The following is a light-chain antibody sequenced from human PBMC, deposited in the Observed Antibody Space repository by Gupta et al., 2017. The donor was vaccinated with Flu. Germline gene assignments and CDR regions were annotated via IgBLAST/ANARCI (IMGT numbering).Light chain of an antibody. J-gene: IGLJ3*02. CDR2: RNN. CDR1: SSTIGAGYD. V-gene: IGLV1-40*03. CDR3: QSFDSGLKSWV. Sequence: IISCTGGSSTIGAGYDVHWYHQRPGVAPKLLIRRNNGRPSGVPDRFSGSKSGASASLAITGLQAEDEGDYYCQSFDSGLKSWVFGGGTRLTVL.